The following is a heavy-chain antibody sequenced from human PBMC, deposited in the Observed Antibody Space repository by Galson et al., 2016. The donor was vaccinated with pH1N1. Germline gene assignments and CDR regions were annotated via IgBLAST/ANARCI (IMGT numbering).Heavy chain of an antibody. CDR3: ALRPPAYCRKTRCYGMDV. Sequence: QSGAEVKKSGESLKISCKGSGYSFTTYWLGWVRQMPGKGLEWMGMIYPEDSDTRYRPSFQGQVTISADKSITTAYLQWSSLKASNTATYYCALRPPAYCRKTRCYGMDVWGQGTTVIVSS. J-gene: IGHJ6*02. CDR1: GYSFTTYW. D-gene: IGHD2-15*01. V-gene: IGHV5-51*01. CDR2: IYPEDSDT.